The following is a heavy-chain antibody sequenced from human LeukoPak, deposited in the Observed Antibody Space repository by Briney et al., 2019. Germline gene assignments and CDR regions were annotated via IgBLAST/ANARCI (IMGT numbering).Heavy chain of an antibody. CDR3: ARDDCSSISCYHNWFDP. CDR2: IKQDGSEK. Sequence: GGSLRLSCAASGFTFSSYWMSWVRQAPGKGLEGVANIKQDGSEKYYVDSVKGRFTISRDNAKNSLYLQMNSLRAEDTAVYYCARDDCSSISCYHNWFDPWGQGTLVTASS. CDR1: GFTFSSYW. D-gene: IGHD2-2*01. J-gene: IGHJ5*02. V-gene: IGHV3-7*01.